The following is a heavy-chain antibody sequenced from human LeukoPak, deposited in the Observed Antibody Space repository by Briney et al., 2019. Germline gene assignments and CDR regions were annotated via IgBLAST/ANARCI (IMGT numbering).Heavy chain of an antibody. CDR3: ARTIRGY. CDR2: IKEGGSEK. CDR1: GFTFSTHW. J-gene: IGHJ4*02. D-gene: IGHD3-10*01. Sequence: GGSLRLSCAASGFTFSTHWMSWVRQAPGKGLEWVANIKEGGSEKYHVDSVKGRFTISRDNAKNSLYLQMNSLRAGDTAVYYCARTIRGYWGQGTLVTVSS. V-gene: IGHV3-7*01.